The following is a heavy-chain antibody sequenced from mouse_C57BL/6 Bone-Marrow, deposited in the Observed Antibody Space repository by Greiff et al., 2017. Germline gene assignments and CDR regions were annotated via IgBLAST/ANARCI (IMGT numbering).Heavy chain of an antibody. V-gene: IGHV14-2*01. Sequence: VQLQQSGAELVKPGASVKLSCTASGFNIKDYYMHWVKQRPEQGLEWIGRIDPEDGETKYDPKFQGKATITADTSANTAYLQLSSLTSEDPAFYYCTTLKIYYGYGVPAYWGQGTLVTVSA. CDR2: IDPEDGET. CDR1: GFNIKDYY. J-gene: IGHJ3*01. D-gene: IGHD2-2*01. CDR3: TTLKIYYGYGVPAY.